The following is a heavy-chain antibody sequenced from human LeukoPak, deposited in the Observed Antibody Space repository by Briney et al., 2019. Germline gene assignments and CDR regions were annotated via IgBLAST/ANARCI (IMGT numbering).Heavy chain of an antibody. CDR1: GFTFSSYA. CDR3: AKEGIVGATSLDY. D-gene: IGHD1-26*01. V-gene: IGHV3-30*04. CDR2: ISYDGSNK. J-gene: IGHJ4*02. Sequence: GGSLRLSCAASGFTFSSYAMHWVRQAPGKGLEWVAVISYDGSNKYYADSVKGRFTISRDNSKNTLYLQMNSLRAEDTAVYYCAKEGIVGATSLDYWGQGTLVTVSS.